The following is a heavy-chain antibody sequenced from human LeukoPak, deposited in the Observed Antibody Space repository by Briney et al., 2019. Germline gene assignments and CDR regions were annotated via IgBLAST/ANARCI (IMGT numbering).Heavy chain of an antibody. J-gene: IGHJ4*02. V-gene: IGHV1-69*06. CDR1: VGTFSSYA. CDR2: IIPIFGTA. Sequence: SVKLSCTASVGTFSSYAISWVRQAPGPPLKWMGGIIPIFGTANNAQKFPGRVTITADKSTSTAYMELSSLRSEDTGVYYCARGRYIDGNEYFDYWGQGTLVTVSS. D-gene: IGHD5-18*01. CDR3: ARGRYIDGNEYFDY.